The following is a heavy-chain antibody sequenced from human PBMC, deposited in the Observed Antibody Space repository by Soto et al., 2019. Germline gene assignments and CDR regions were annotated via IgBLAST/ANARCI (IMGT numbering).Heavy chain of an antibody. Sequence: SETLSLTCTVSGGSISSGGNYWSWIRQHPGKGLEWIGYIYDSGTTYYNPSLKSRVTISGDTSQNLLSLKLSSVTAADTAVYYCARGEVRTTFRHWGQGTLVTVSS. CDR1: GGSISSGGNY. CDR2: IYDSGTT. CDR3: ARGEVRTTFRH. J-gene: IGHJ4*02. V-gene: IGHV4-31*03. D-gene: IGHD3-10*01.